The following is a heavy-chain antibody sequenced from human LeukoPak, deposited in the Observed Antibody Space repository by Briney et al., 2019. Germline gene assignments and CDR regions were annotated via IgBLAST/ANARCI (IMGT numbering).Heavy chain of an antibody. V-gene: IGHV3-21*01. CDR2: ITSSGRYI. CDR1: GFAFNEYS. J-gene: IGHJ4*02. Sequence: PGGSLRLSCTASGFAFNEYSLNWVRQAPGKGLEWISTITSSGRYIYYRDSVKGRFTISRDNANNSLYLQMNNLRAEDTPIYYSSRKGTQWDFLVENWGQGTLVTVSS. D-gene: IGHD1-26*01. CDR3: SRKGTQWDFLVEN.